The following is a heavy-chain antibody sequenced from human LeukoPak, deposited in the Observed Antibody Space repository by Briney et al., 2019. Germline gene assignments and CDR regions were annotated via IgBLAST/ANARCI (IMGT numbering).Heavy chain of an antibody. CDR1: GFSFSSYW. J-gene: IGHJ4*02. CDR3: ARVQGSFVY. CDR2: IHSDGIGT. Sequence: PGGSLRLSCATSGFSFSSYWMHWIREAPGKGLVWVSRIHSDGIGTRYADSVRGRFIISRDNAKHTLYLQMNSLRAEDTAVYYWARVQGSFVYWGQGALGTVS. V-gene: IGHV3-74*01.